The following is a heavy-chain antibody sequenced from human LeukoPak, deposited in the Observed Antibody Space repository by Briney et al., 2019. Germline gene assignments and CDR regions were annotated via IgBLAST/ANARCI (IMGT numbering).Heavy chain of an antibody. CDR1: GFTYSRYK. J-gene: IGHJ4*02. Sequence: RGSLRLSCAASGFTYSRYKMHWVRQARGKELEWVSSISSCSSYMYYADSVKGRFTNTRDNAKNSLYLQMNSLGAEDTAVYYCAREGLFSTNPDYWGQGTLVTVSS. V-gene: IGHV3-21*01. D-gene: IGHD2-2*01. CDR3: AREGLFSTNPDY. CDR2: ISSCSSYM.